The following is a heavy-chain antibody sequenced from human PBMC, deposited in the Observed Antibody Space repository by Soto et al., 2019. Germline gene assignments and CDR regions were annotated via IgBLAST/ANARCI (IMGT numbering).Heavy chain of an antibody. CDR1: GFTFSSYA. CDR3: AKKEMLLRSYYFDY. CDR2: ISGSGGST. Sequence: GGSLISCAASGFTFSSYAMSWVRQAPGKGLEWVSAISGSGGSTYYADSVKGRFTISRDNSKNTLYLQMNSLRAEDTAVYYCAKKEMLLRSYYFDYWGQGTLVTVSS. D-gene: IGHD2-15*01. V-gene: IGHV3-23*01. J-gene: IGHJ4*02.